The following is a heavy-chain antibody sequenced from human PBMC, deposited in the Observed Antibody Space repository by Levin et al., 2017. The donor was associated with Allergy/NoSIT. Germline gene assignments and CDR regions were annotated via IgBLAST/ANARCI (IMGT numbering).Heavy chain of an antibody. J-gene: IGHJ4*02. D-gene: IGHD4-17*01. CDR2: IYYSGST. V-gene: IGHV4-30-4*01. CDR3: ARDRRGYGDYLDY. Sequence: RSSETLSLTCTVSGGSISSGDYYWSWIRQPPGKGLEWIGYIYYSGSTYYNPSLKSRVTISVDTSKNQFSLKLSSVTAADTAVYYCARDRRGYGDYLDYWGQGTLVTVSS. CDR1: GGSISSGDYY.